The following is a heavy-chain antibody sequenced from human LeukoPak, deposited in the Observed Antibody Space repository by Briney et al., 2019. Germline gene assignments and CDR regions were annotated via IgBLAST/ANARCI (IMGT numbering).Heavy chain of an antibody. CDR1: GFTFTTYW. J-gene: IGHJ6*02. V-gene: IGHV3-74*01. D-gene: IGHD5-18*01. CDR3: ARDAVDTANAV. CDR2: INSDGSIT. Sequence: GGSLRLSCAASGFTFTTYWMHWVRQAPGKGLEWVSHINSDGSITSYADSVKGRFTISRDNAKNTLYLQMNSLRAEDTAVYYCARDAVDTANAVWGQGTTVTVSS.